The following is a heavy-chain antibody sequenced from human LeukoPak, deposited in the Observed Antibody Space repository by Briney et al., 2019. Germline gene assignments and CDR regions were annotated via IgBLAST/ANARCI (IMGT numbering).Heavy chain of an antibody. V-gene: IGHV4-59*02. CDR2: VYYSGST. CDR1: GCSVSSYY. D-gene: IGHD2-21*01. J-gene: IGHJ2*01. CDR3: AREANSPTARYWYFDL. Sequence: SETLSLTCAVSGCSVSSYYWRWMRQPPGKGLEWIGYVYYSGSTNYNPDLKSRVTISLDTSENQFSLKLSSVTAADTAVYYCAREANSPTARYWYFDLWGRGTQVTVSS.